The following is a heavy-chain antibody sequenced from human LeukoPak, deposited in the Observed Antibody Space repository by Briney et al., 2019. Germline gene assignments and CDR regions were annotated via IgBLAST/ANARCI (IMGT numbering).Heavy chain of an antibody. CDR1: GGSFSGYF. V-gene: IGHV4-34*01. Sequence: SETLSLTCAVYGGSFSGYFWSWIRQPPGKGLEWIGEINHSGSTNYNPSLKSRFTISVDTSKNQFSLKLSSVTAADTAVYYCARASGGTWIQLWLRYWGQGTLVTVSS. J-gene: IGHJ4*02. CDR3: ARASGGTWIQLWLRY. D-gene: IGHD5-18*01. CDR2: INHSGST.